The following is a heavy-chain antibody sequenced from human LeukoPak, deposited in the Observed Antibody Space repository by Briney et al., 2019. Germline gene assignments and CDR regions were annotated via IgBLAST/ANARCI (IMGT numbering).Heavy chain of an antibody. CDR2: IFSSGST. V-gene: IGHV4-4*07. CDR1: GGSISNYY. Sequence: PSETLSLTCTVSGGSISNYYWSWIRQPAGKGLEWIGRIFSSGSTNYNPSLKSRVTMSVDTSKNQFSLKLSSVTAADTAEYFCARESRRSYCNVYWGQGTLVTVSS. J-gene: IGHJ4*02. D-gene: IGHD2/OR15-2a*01. CDR3: ARESRRSYCNVY.